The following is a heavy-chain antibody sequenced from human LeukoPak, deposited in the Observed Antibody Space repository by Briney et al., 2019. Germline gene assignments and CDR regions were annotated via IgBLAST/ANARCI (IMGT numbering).Heavy chain of an antibody. J-gene: IGHJ4*02. CDR3: AREPARDSSGCFDY. Sequence: ASVKVSCKASGGTFSSYAISWVRQAPGQGLEWMGGIIPIFGTANYAQKFQGRVTITADKSTSTAYMELSSLRSEDTAVYYCAREPARDSSGCFDYWGQGTLVTVSS. V-gene: IGHV1-69*06. CDR2: IIPIFGTA. CDR1: GGTFSSYA. D-gene: IGHD6-19*01.